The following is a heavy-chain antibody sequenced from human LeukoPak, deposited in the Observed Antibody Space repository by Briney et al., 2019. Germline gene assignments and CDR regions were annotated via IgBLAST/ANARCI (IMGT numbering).Heavy chain of an antibody. D-gene: IGHD2-21*02. CDR3: AEDQLVAHIVVVTAIEAPDY. CDR1: GFTFSSYG. Sequence: GGSLRLSCAASGFTFSSYGMHWVRQAPGKGLEWVAVISYDGSNKYYADSVKGRFTISRDNSKNTLYLQMNSLRAEDTAVYYCAEDQLVAHIVVVTAIEAPDYWGQGTLVTVSS. CDR2: ISYDGSNK. J-gene: IGHJ4*02. V-gene: IGHV3-30*18.